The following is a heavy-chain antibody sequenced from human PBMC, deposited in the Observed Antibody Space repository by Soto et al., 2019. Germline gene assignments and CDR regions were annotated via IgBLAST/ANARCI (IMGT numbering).Heavy chain of an antibody. D-gene: IGHD4-4*01. V-gene: IGHV3-11*01. Sequence: PGGSLRLSCAASGFTFSDYYMSWIRQAPGKGLEWVSYLSQSGSTTYYADSVKGRFAVSRDDAKNSLYLQMNSLRVEDTAVYYCARVTRYTYSNYDWLDPWGQGTLVTV. J-gene: IGHJ5*02. CDR1: GFTFSDYY. CDR3: ARVTRYTYSNYDWLDP. CDR2: LSQSGSTT.